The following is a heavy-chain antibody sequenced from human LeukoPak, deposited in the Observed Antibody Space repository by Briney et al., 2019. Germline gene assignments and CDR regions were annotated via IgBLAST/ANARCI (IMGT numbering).Heavy chain of an antibody. J-gene: IGHJ1*01. V-gene: IGHV3-23*01. D-gene: IGHD1-26*01. Sequence: HPGGSLRLSCVASGFTFSSYAMSWVRQAPGKGLEWVSAISGSGGSTYYADSVKGRFTISRDNSKNTLYLQMNSLRAEDTAVYYCAKDSIVGNRGEYFQHWGQGTLVTVSS. CDR2: ISGSGGST. CDR3: AKDSIVGNRGEYFQH. CDR1: GFTFSSYA.